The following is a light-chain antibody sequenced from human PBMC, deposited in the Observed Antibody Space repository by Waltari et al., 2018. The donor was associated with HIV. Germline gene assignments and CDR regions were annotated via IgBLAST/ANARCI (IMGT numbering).Light chain of an antibody. J-gene: IGLJ2*01. CDR2: EVN. V-gene: IGLV2-23*02. CDR1: SSDVGSYNL. CDR3: CSYAGSSTSVV. Sequence: QSALTQSVSVSGSPGQSITISCTGTSSDVGSYNLVSWYQHHPGKAPKLLIYEVNKRPSGVSNRFSGSKSGNTASLTISGLQAEDEADYYCCSYAGSSTSVVFGGGTKLTVL.